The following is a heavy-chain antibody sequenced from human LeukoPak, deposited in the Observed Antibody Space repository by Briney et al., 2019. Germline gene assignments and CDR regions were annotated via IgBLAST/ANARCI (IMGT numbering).Heavy chain of an antibody. CDR1: GYTFTSYG. V-gene: IGHV1-18*01. Sequence: ASVKVSCKASGYTFTSYGISWVRQAPGQGLEWMGWISAYNGNTNYAQKLQGRVTMATDTSTSTACMELRSLKSDDTAVYYCAREDAYDSSGYYWFDPWGQGTLVTVSS. D-gene: IGHD3-22*01. CDR2: ISAYNGNT. J-gene: IGHJ5*02. CDR3: AREDAYDSSGYYWFDP.